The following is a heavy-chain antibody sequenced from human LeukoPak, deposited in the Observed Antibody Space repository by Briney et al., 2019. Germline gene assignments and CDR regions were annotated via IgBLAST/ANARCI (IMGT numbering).Heavy chain of an antibody. CDR1: GFTFSTYA. D-gene: IGHD6-19*01. CDR2: SGHGGDT. J-gene: IGHJ4*02. V-gene: IGHV3-23*01. Sequence: GGSLRLSCAAAGFTFSTYAMYWVRQAPGRGPEWVSASGHGGDTYYADSVKGRFTISRDISKNTLYLQMNSLRAEDTAVYYCAKGSPQYYFDYWGQGTLVTVSS. CDR3: AKGSPQYYFDY.